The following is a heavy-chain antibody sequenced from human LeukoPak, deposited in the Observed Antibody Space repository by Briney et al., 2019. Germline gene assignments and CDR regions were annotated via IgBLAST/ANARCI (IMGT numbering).Heavy chain of an antibody. D-gene: IGHD6-19*01. V-gene: IGHV3-48*03. CDR2: ISCSRSTK. J-gene: IGHJ6*03. Sequence: GGSLRLSCAASGFTFSSYEMNWVRQAPGKGLEWVSFISCSRSTKYYADSVKGRFTISCDNAKNSLYLQMNSLRAEDTAVYYCARVRSQAVADSYYYYMDVWGKGTTVTVSS. CDR1: GFTFSSYE. CDR3: ARVRSQAVADSYYYYMDV.